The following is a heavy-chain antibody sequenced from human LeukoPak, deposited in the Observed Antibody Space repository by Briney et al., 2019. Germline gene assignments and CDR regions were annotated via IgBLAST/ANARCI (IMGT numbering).Heavy chain of an antibody. CDR1: GDSISIYY. CDR2: IDHTGST. Sequence: SETLSLTCSVSGDSISIYYWSWIRQPPGKGLEWIGYIDHTGSTNYNPSLNSRVTISRDTAKNHFSLRLSTVTAADTAVYYCARGSLQSSLDYWGQGTLVTVSS. D-gene: IGHD5-24*01. V-gene: IGHV4-59*01. J-gene: IGHJ4*02. CDR3: ARGSLQSSLDY.